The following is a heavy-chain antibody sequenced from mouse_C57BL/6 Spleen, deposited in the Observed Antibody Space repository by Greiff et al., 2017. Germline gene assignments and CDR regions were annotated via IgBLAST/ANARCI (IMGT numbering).Heavy chain of an antibody. D-gene: IGHD2-2*01. V-gene: IGHV1-69*01. CDR1: GFTFTSYW. CDR3: AKSWLPYAMDY. CDR2: IDPSDSYT. J-gene: IGHJ4*01. Sequence: QVQLQQPGAELVMPGASVKLSCKASGFTFTSYWMHWVKQRPGQGLEWLGEIDPSDSYTNYNQKFKGKSTLTVDKSSSPAYMPLSSLTSENSAVYYCAKSWLPYAMDYWGQGTSVTVSS.